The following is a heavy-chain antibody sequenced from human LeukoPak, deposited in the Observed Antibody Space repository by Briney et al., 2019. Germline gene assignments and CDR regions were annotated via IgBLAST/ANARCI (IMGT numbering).Heavy chain of an antibody. CDR1: GFTFSSYG. D-gene: IGHD2-2*03. V-gene: IGHV3-33*06. Sequence: PGGSLRLSCAASGFTFSSYGMHWVRQAPGKGLEWVAVIWYDGSNKYYADSVKGRFTISRDNSKNTLYLQMNSLRAEDTAVYYCAKDPGYCSSTSCHGYADGFDVWGQGTMVTVSS. CDR2: IWYDGSNK. J-gene: IGHJ3*01. CDR3: AKDPGYCSSTSCHGYADGFDV.